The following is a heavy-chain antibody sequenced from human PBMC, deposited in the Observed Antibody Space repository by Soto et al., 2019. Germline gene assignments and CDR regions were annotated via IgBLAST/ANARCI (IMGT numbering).Heavy chain of an antibody. CDR2: ISGSGGST. D-gene: IGHD6-6*01. CDR3: EKESLQYSSSGPFDY. V-gene: IGHV3-23*01. CDR1: GFTFSSYA. Sequence: GGSLRLSCAASGFTFSSYAMSWVRQAPGKGLEWVSAISGSGGSTYYADSVKGRFTISRDNSKNTLYLQMNSLRAEDTAVYYCEKESLQYSSSGPFDYWGQGTLVTVSS. J-gene: IGHJ4*02.